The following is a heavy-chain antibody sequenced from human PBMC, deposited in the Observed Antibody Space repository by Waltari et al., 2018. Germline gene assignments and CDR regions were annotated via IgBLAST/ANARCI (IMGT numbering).Heavy chain of an antibody. D-gene: IGHD2-2*02. CDR3: ARAAGRYCSSTSCYTGWYFDL. V-gene: IGHV1-69*09. CDR1: GGTFSSYA. CDR2: IIPIRGIA. J-gene: IGHJ2*01. Sequence: QVQLVQSGAEVKKPGSSVKVSCKASGGTFSSYAISWVRQAPGQGLEWMGRIIPIRGIANYAQKFQGRGTITAEKSTSTAYMERSSLSSEDTAVYYCARAAGRYCSSTSCYTGWYFDLWGRGTLVTVSS.